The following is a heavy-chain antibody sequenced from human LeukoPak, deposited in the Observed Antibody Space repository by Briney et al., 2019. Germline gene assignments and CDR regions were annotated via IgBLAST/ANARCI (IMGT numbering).Heavy chain of an antibody. CDR2: ISGSGGST. D-gene: IGHD6-13*01. V-gene: IGHV3-48*04. Sequence: PGGSLRLSCAASGFTFSSYSMNWVRQAPGKGLEWVSGISGSGGSTSYADSVKGRFTISRDNAKNSLYLQMNSLRAEDTAVYYCARDCQYSSSCPGDYWGQGTLVTVSS. CDR3: ARDCQYSSSCPGDY. CDR1: GFTFSSYS. J-gene: IGHJ4*02.